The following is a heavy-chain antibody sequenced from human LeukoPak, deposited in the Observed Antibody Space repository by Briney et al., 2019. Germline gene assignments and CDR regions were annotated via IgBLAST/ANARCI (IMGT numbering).Heavy chain of an antibody. CDR1: GFTFSSYA. CDR2: ISGSGGST. Sequence: GGSLRLSCAASGFTFSSYAMSWVRQAPGKGLEWVSAISGSGGSTYYADSVKGRFTTSRDNSKNTLYLQMNSLRAEDTAVYYCARDLVGATDFDYWGQGTLVTVSS. CDR3: ARDLVGATDFDY. J-gene: IGHJ4*02. V-gene: IGHV3-23*01. D-gene: IGHD1-26*01.